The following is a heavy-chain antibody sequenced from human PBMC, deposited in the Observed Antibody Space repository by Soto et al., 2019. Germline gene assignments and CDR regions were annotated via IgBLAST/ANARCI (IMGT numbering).Heavy chain of an antibody. Sequence: SETLSLTCTVSGGSISSYYWSWIRQPPGKGLEWIGYIYYSGSTNYNPSLKSRVTISVDTSKNQFSLKLSSVTAADTAVYYCARYGWGEFDIWGQGTMVTLAS. CDR3: ARYGWGEFDI. CDR2: IYYSGST. CDR1: GGSISSYY. D-gene: IGHD2-21*01. V-gene: IGHV4-59*01. J-gene: IGHJ3*02.